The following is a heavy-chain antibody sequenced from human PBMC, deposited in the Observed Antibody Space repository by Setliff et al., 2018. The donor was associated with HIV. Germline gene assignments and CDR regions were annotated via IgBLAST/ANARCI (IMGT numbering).Heavy chain of an antibody. V-gene: IGHV4-34*01. J-gene: IGHJ4*02. D-gene: IGHD1-1*01. CDR1: GGSFSGYY. Sequence: SETLSLTCAVYGGSFSGYYWSWIRQPPGKGLEWIGEINHSGSTNYNPSLKSRVTISLDTSRNHFSLKLSSVAAADTAVYYCARRYHDASGFYNSWGLGVLVTVSS. CDR2: INHSGST. CDR3: ARRYHDASGFYNS.